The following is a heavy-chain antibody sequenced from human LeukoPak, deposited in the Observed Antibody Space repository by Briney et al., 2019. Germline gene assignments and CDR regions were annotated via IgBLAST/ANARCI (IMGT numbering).Heavy chain of an antibody. CDR3: AKDFSSSPGLPYFDF. CDR1: RFTFDDYA. CDR2: ISWNSESI. Sequence: GGSLRLSCAASRFTFDDYAMHWVRQAPGKGLEWVSGISWNSESILYADSVKGRFTISRDNAKNSLYLQMNSLRADDTALYYCAKDFSSSPGLPYFDFWGQGTLVTVSS. D-gene: IGHD6-13*01. J-gene: IGHJ4*02. V-gene: IGHV3-9*01.